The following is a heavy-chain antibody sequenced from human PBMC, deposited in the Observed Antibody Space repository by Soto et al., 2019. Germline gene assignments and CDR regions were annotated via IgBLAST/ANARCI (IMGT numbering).Heavy chain of an antibody. Sequence: ASVKVSCKASGYTFTSYAMHWVRQAPGQRLEWMGWINAGNGNTKYSQKFQGRVTITRDTSASTAYMELSSLRSEDTAVYYCERAAGGAARFFWGQGTLVTVSS. J-gene: IGHJ4*02. CDR2: INAGNGNT. CDR1: GYTFTSYA. D-gene: IGHD6-6*01. CDR3: ERAAGGAARFF. V-gene: IGHV1-3*01.